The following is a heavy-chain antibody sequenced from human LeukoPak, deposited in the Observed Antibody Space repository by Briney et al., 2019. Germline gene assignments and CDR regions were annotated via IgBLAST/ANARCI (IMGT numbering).Heavy chain of an antibody. CDR2: TRNKANSYTT. V-gene: IGHV3-72*01. CDR1: GFTFSDHY. J-gene: IGHJ3*02. Sequence: GGSLRLSCAASGFTFSDHYMDWVRQAPGKGLEWVGRTRNKANSYTTEYAASVKGRFAISRDDSKNSLYLQMNSLKTEDTAVYYCARVGGDYHDSSGYSPADAFDIWGQGTMVTVSS. D-gene: IGHD3-22*01. CDR3: ARVGGDYHDSSGYSPADAFDI.